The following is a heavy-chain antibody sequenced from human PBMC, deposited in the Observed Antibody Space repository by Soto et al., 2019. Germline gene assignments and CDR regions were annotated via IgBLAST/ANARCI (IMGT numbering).Heavy chain of an antibody. CDR2: INPNSGGT. CDR3: AIDSFVGYYDSSGLYYYYGMDV. V-gene: IGHV1-2*04. Sequence: GASVKVSCKASGYTFTGYYMHWVRQAPGQGLEWMGWINPNSGGTNYAQKFQGWVTMTRDTSISTAYMELSRLRSDDTAVYYCAIDSFVGYYDSSGLYYYYGMDVWGQRTTVTVSS. CDR1: GYTFTGYY. J-gene: IGHJ6*02. D-gene: IGHD3-22*01.